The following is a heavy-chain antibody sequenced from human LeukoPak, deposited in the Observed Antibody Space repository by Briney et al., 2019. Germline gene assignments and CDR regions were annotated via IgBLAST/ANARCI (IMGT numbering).Heavy chain of an antibody. CDR1: GFTFGSYG. CDR3: AKVLWIAAAEPFDY. V-gene: IGHV3-33*06. J-gene: IGHJ4*02. CDR2: IWYDGSNK. Sequence: GGSLRLSCAASGFTFGSYGMHWVRQAPGKGLEWVAVIWYDGSNKYYADSVKGRFTISRDNSKNTLYLQMNSLRAEDTAVYYCAKVLWIAAAEPFDYWGQGTLVTVSS. D-gene: IGHD6-13*01.